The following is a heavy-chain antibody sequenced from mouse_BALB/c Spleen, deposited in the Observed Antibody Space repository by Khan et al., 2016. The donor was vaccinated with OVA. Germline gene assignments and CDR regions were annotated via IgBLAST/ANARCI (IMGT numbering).Heavy chain of an antibody. Sequence: QVRLQQSGAELVRPGTSVKVSCKASGYAFNNYMLEWVKQRPGQGLEWIGVINPGSGGTNYNEKFKGKATLTAEQSSITAYMQLSSLTSDASAVSFCARGGDGSLAYWGQGTLVTGSA. J-gene: IGHJ3*01. V-gene: IGHV1-54*01. CDR1: GYAFNNYM. D-gene: IGHD1-1*02. CDR3: ARGGDGSLAY. CDR2: INPGSGGT.